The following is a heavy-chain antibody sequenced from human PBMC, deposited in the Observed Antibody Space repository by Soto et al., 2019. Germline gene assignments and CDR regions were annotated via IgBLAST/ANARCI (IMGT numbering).Heavy chain of an antibody. CDR1: GYSFTSSW. D-gene: IGHD2-2*01. CDR3: ARPPYASDAFHI. V-gene: IGHV5-51*01. J-gene: IGHJ3*02. CDR2: IFPSDSDT. Sequence: GEPLKISCNCFGYSFTSSWIRWVLQMPGKGLEWMGIIFPSDSDTRYSPSFQGQVTISADKSISTAYLQWSSLKASDTAMYYCARPPYASDAFHIWGQGTMVTVSS.